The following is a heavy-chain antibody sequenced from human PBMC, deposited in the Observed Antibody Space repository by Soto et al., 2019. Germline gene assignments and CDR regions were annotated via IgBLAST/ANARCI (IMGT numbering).Heavy chain of an antibody. CDR3: ARSALIYDSSGYYSYYYYGMDV. CDR1: GGSISSYY. V-gene: IGHV4-59*01. J-gene: IGHJ6*02. CDR2: IYYSGST. D-gene: IGHD3-22*01. Sequence: PSETLSLTCTASGGSISSYYWSWIRQPPRKGLEWIGYIYYSGSTNYNPSLKSRVTISVDTSKNQFSLKLSSVTAADTAVYYCARSALIYDSSGYYSYYYYGMDVWGQGTTVTVSS.